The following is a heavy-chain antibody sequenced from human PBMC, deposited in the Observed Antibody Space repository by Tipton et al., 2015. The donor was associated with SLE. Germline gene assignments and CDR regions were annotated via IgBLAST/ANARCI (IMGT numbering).Heavy chain of an antibody. CDR2: MNPNSGNT. J-gene: IGHJ6*02. V-gene: IGHV1-8*01. CDR1: GYTFTRYD. CDR3: AGSLSYYGIAV. Sequence: QSGAEAKKPGASVKVFCKASGYTFTRYDINWVRQATGQGLEWMGWMNPNSGNTGYAQKFPGRGTMTRNTSISTAYMELSSMRSDDTAVYFCAGSLSYYGIAVWVPGTTVTVS. D-gene: IGHD6-6*01.